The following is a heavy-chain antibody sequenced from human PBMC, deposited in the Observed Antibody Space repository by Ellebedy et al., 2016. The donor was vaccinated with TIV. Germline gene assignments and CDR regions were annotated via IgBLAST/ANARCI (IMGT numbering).Heavy chain of an antibody. V-gene: IGHV5-51*01. CDR3: ASLDCSGGACYLDY. D-gene: IGHD2-15*01. CDR1: GYSFTSYW. Sequence: KVSCKGSGYSFTSYWIGWVRQMPGKGLEWMGIIYPGDSDTRYSPSFQGQVTISADKSISTAYLQWSSLKASDTAIYFCASLDCSGGACYLDYWGQGTLVTVSS. J-gene: IGHJ4*02. CDR2: IYPGDSDT.